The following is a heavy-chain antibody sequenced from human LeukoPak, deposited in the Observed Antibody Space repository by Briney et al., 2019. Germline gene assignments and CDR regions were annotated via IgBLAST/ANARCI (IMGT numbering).Heavy chain of an antibody. J-gene: IGHJ4*02. CDR1: NYSISSGYY. D-gene: IGHD5-18*01. V-gene: IGHV4-38-2*02. Sequence: SETLSLTCTVSNYSISSGYYWGWIQRPPGKGLELIASVYHSYSSSYNPSVKSRFTITVHKSKNQFSLKMSSVTAADTAVYYCARGRKYTSGYRVTELGSGYSDYWGQGTLVTVSS. CDR2: VYHSYSS. CDR3: ARGRKYTSGYRVTELGSGYSDY.